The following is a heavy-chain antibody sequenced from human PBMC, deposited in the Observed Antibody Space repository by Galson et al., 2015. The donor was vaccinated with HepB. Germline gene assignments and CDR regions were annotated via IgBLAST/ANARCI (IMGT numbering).Heavy chain of an antibody. D-gene: IGHD4-11*01. Sequence: QSGAEVKKPGESLKISCKGSGYSFTSYWIAWVRQMPGKGLEWMGIIHPRDSDARYSPSFQGQVTISADKSASTAYLQWSSLKDSDTATFYCARPINYAYYYSGMDVWGQGTTVTVSS. V-gene: IGHV5-51*01. CDR1: GYSFTSYW. CDR3: ARPINYAYYYSGMDV. J-gene: IGHJ6*02. CDR2: IHPRDSDA.